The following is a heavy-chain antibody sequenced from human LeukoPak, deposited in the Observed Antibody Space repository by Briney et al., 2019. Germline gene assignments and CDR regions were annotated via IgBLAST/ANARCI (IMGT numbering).Heavy chain of an antibody. D-gene: IGHD6-13*01. Sequence: GGSLRLSCAASGFTFSSYAMTWVRQAPGKGLEWVSSIGGNTYYADSVKGRFTISRDNSKNTLYLQMDSLRAGDTALYYCAKEGGAGYGYGMDVWGQGTTVTVSS. CDR3: AKEGGAGYGYGMDV. J-gene: IGHJ6*02. CDR2: IGGNT. V-gene: IGHV3-23*01. CDR1: GFTFSSYA.